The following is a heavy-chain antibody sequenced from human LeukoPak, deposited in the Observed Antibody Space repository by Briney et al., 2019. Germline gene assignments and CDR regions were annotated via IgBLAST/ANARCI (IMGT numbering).Heavy chain of an antibody. J-gene: IGHJ4*02. CDR1: GFTFSSYA. CDR3: AKDPSSSWYQCIDY. CDR2: ISGSGGST. Sequence: GGSLRLSCAASGFTFSSYAMSWVRQAPGKGLEWVSAISGSGGSTYYADSVKGRFTISRDNSKNTLYLQMNSLSAEDTAVYYCAKDPSSSWYQCIDYWGQGTLVTVSS. V-gene: IGHV3-23*01. D-gene: IGHD6-13*01.